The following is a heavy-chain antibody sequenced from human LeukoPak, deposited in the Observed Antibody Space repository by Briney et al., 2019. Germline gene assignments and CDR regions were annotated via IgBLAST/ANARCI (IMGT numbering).Heavy chain of an antibody. J-gene: IGHJ4*02. D-gene: IGHD3-22*01. V-gene: IGHV4-59*08. CDR3: VRQPYISGAYYLAS. Sequence: SETLSLTCTVFGGSIIGYYWSWVRQPPGKGLEWIGYIYHTGSATYNPSLRSRVTMSVDTSKNQFSLRLNPVTAADTAVYYCVRQPYISGAYYLASWGQGLLVTVSS. CDR2: IYHTGSA. CDR1: GGSIIGYY.